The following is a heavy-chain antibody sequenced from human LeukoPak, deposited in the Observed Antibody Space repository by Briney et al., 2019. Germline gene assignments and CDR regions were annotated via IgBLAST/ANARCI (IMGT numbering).Heavy chain of an antibody. Sequence: SETLSLTCTVSGGSISSGSYYWSWIRQPAGKGLEWIGRIYTSGSTNYNPSLKSRVTISVDTSKNQFSLKLSSVTAADTAVYYCARRAAAGCFDYWGQGTLVTASS. D-gene: IGHD6-13*01. CDR3: ARRAAAGCFDY. V-gene: IGHV4-61*02. J-gene: IGHJ4*02. CDR1: GGSISSGSYY. CDR2: IYTSGST.